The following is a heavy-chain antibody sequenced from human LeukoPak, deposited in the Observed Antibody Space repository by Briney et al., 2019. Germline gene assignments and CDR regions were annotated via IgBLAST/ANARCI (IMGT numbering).Heavy chain of an antibody. CDR3: AKDYNWGWDY. V-gene: IGHV3-30*02. CDR1: GFTFSNNG. CDR2: VKPGGNSK. D-gene: IGHD7-27*01. Sequence: PGGSLRLSCEASGFTFSNNGMHWVRQAPGKGLQWVAFVKPGGNSKYYPDSVRGRFTISKDNSKKALYLQMESLRPEDTAVYYCAKDYNWGWDYWGQGSLVIVSS. J-gene: IGHJ4*02.